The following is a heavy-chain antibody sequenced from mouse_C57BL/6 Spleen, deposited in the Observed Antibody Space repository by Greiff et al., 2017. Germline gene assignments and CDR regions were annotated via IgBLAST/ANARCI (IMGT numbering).Heavy chain of an antibody. CDR3: ASQGGYPSWFAY. CDR2: IHPNSGST. Sequence: QVQLQQSGAELVKPGASVKLSCKASGYTFTSYWMHWVKQRPGQGLEWIGMIHPNSGSTNYNEKFKSKATLTVDKSSSTAYMQLSSLTSEDSAVYYCASQGGYPSWFAYWGQGTLVTVSA. CDR1: GYTFTSYW. J-gene: IGHJ3*01. D-gene: IGHD2-14*01. V-gene: IGHV1-64*01.